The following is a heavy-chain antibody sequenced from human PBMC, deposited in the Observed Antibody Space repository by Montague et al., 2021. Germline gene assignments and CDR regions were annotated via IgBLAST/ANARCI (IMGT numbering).Heavy chain of an antibody. CDR1: GVSIGEKSFY. Sequence: SETLSLTCSVSGVSIGEKSFYWGWVRQAPRRGLEWIGHMFYCGNTYYNPSLQSRVSISVDTSKNQFSLTLTSVTASDTAVYYCARRCYGDPQTDPEPANCALDVWGQGTSVTVSS. CDR2: MFYCGNT. CDR3: ARRCYGDPQTDPEPANCALDV. D-gene: IGHD1-14*01. J-gene: IGHJ6*02. V-gene: IGHV4-39*01.